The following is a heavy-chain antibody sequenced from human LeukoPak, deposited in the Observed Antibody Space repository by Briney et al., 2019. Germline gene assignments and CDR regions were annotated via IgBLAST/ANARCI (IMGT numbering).Heavy chain of an antibody. Sequence: PSETLSLTCTVSGGSISSYYWSWIRQPAGKGLEWIGRIYTSGSTNYNPSLKSRVTMSVDTSKNQFSLKLSSVTAADTAVYYCAREPVHYDYVWGSCRTPYYFDYWGQGTLVTVSS. D-gene: IGHD3-16*02. CDR2: IYTSGST. CDR3: AREPVHYDYVWGSCRTPYYFDY. V-gene: IGHV4-4*07. J-gene: IGHJ4*02. CDR1: GGSISSYY.